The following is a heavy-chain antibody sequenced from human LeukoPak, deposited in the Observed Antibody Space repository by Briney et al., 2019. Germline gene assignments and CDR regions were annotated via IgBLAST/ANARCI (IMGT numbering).Heavy chain of an antibody. CDR2: ISSSSSTI. V-gene: IGHV3-48*01. CDR1: GFTFSSYS. J-gene: IGHJ6*03. D-gene: IGHD5-18*01. CDR3: ARDRWIQLWSNYYYYYMDV. Sequence: GGSLRLSCAASGFTFSSYSMNWVRQAPGKGLEWVSYISSSSSTIYYADSVKGRFTISRDNSKNTLYLQMNSLRAEDTAVYYCARDRWIQLWSNYYYYYMDVWGKGTTVTVSS.